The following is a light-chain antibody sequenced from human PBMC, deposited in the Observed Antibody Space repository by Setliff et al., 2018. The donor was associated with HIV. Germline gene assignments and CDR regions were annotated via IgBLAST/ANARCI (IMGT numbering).Light chain of an antibody. CDR2: STN. V-gene: IGLV1-44*01. Sequence: QSVLTQPPSASGTPGQRVTISCSGSSSNIGSNAVTWYQQLPGAAPRLLIYSTNQRPAGVPARFSGSKSGTSASLAISGLQSEDEADYYCAAWDDSLNGHGVFGGGTKVTVL. CDR3: AAWDDSLNGHGV. CDR1: SSNIGSNA. J-gene: IGLJ2*01.